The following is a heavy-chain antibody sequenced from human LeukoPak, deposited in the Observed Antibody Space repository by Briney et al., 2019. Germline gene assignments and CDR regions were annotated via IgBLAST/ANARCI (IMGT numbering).Heavy chain of an antibody. V-gene: IGHV4-39*07. CDR1: GGSISSSSYY. Sequence: SETLSLTCTVSGGSISSSSYYWGWIRQPPGKGLEWIGSIYYSGSTYYNPSLKSRVTISVDTSKNLFSLKLSSVTAADTAVYYCARAPYYGDYFYFDYWGQGTLVTVSS. CDR3: ARAPYYGDYFYFDY. J-gene: IGHJ4*02. CDR2: IYYSGST. D-gene: IGHD4-17*01.